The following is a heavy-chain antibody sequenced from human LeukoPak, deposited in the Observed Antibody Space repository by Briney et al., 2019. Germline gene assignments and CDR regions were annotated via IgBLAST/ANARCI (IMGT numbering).Heavy chain of an antibody. Sequence: GSSVKVSRKASGGTFSSYAISWVRQAPGQGLEWMGRIIPILGIANYAQKFQGRVTITADKSTSTAYMELSSLRSEDTAVYYCASRTRQPVVVPAAIWWSGYYGMDVWGQGTTVTVSS. D-gene: IGHD2-2*01. V-gene: IGHV1-69*04. CDR3: ASRTRQPVVVPAAIWWSGYYGMDV. CDR2: IIPILGIA. CDR1: GGTFSSYA. J-gene: IGHJ6*02.